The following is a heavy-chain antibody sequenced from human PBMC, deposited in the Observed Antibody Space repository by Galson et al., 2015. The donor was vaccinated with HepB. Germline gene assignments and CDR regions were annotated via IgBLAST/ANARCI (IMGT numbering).Heavy chain of an antibody. CDR1: GGSISSGGYY. Sequence: SLTCAVSGGSISSGGYYWTWIRQPPGKGLEWIGHIFYTGSTYYNPSLKSRVTISVDTSKNQFSLNLNSVTAADTAVYYCVRGYSSGLYGDYWGQGTLVTVSS. CDR3: VRGYSSGLYGDY. V-gene: IGHV4-30-4*01. J-gene: IGHJ4*02. CDR2: IFYTGST. D-gene: IGHD6-19*01.